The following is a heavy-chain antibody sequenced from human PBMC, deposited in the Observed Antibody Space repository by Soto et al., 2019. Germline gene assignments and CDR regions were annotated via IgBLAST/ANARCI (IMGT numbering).Heavy chain of an antibody. J-gene: IGHJ4*02. V-gene: IGHV4-61*01. CDR1: DGSVSSGSYY. CDR2: IYYSGST. CDR3: ARYSSGWFDY. Sequence: PSEAQSLTWTVSDGSVSSGSYYWSWIRQPPGKGLEWIGYIYYSGSTNYNPSLKSRVTISVDTSKNQFSLKLSSVTAADTAVYYCARYSSGWFDYWGQGTLVTVSS. D-gene: IGHD6-19*01.